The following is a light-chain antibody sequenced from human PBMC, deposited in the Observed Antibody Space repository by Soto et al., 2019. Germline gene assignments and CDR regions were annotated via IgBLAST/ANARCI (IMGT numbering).Light chain of an antibody. Sequence: DVQMTQSPSTLSATAGDRVTITCRASQSISSWLAWYQQKPGKAPKLLIFDASSLESGTPSRFSGRRSGTQFTLTIDGLQPDDFATYFCQQYDNYKPLTFGGGTKVAIK. J-gene: IGKJ4*01. CDR1: QSISSW. CDR3: QQYDNYKPLT. CDR2: DAS. V-gene: IGKV1-5*01.